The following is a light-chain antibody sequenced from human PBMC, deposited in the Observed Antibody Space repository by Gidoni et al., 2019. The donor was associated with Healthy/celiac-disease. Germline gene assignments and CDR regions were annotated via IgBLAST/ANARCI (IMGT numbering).Light chain of an antibody. V-gene: IGKV3-15*01. CDR2: VAS. CDR1: QSVSSN. CDR3: QQYNNWPLWT. J-gene: IGKJ1*01. Sequence: EIVMTQSPATLSVSPGERATLSCRASQSVSSNLAWYQQNPGQAPRLLIYVASTRATGIPARFSGSGSGTEFTLTISSLQSEDCAVYYCQQYNNWPLWTFGQGTKVEIK.